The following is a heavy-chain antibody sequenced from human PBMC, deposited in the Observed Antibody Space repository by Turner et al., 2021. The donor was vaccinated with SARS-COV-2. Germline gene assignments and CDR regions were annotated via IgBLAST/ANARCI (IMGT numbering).Heavy chain of an antibody. CDR2: IKQDGSEK. V-gene: IGHV3-7*03. Sequence: EVQLVESGGGLVQPGGSLRLSCAASGFTFSSYWMNWVRQAPGKGLEWVANIKQDGSEKYYVDSVKGRFTISRDNAKNSLYLQMNSLRAEDTAVYYGAREESGSFGAYGMDVWGQGTTVTVSS. D-gene: IGHD2-15*01. CDR1: GFTFSSYW. CDR3: AREESGSFGAYGMDV. J-gene: IGHJ6*02.